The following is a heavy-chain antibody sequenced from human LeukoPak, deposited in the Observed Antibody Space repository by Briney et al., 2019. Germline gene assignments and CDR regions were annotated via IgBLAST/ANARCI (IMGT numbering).Heavy chain of an antibody. D-gene: IGHD6-13*01. CDR2: IYYSAA. J-gene: IGHJ4*02. V-gene: IGHV4-59*01. CDR1: GGSMSDYY. Sequence: SETLSLTCTVSGGSMSDYYWTWIRQPPGKGLEWIGFIYYSAANYNPSLKSRVTISVDTSKNQFSLKLSSVTAADTAVYYCARGPLAAAGSSYFDYWGQGTLVTVSS. CDR3: ARGPLAAAGSSYFDY.